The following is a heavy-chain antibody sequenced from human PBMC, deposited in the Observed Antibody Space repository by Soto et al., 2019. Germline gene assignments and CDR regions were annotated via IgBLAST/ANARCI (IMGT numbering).Heavy chain of an antibody. CDR2: ISGSGAGT. D-gene: IGHD5-12*01. CDR3: AGREWESSGYADY. J-gene: IGHJ4*02. CDR1: GFTFSAYP. V-gene: IGHV3-23*01. Sequence: GGSLRLSCAASGFTFSAYPMNWVRQAPGKGLEWVSGISGSGAGTYYADSVKGRFTISRDISKNTLFLQMNSLTAEDTAVYYCAGREWESSGYADYWGQGTQVTVSS.